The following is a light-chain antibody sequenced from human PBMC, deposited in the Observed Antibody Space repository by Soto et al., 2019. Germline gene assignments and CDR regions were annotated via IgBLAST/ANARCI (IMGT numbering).Light chain of an antibody. CDR1: SSDVGGYNY. CDR2: DVS. J-gene: IGLJ3*02. V-gene: IGLV2-11*01. Sequence: QSALTQPRSVSGSPGQSVTISCTGASSDVGGYNYVSWYQQHPTKAPQLMIYDVSKRPSGVPDRFSGSKSGNTASLTISGLHAEDEADYYCCSYAGRYTWVFGGGTKLTVL. CDR3: CSYAGRYTWV.